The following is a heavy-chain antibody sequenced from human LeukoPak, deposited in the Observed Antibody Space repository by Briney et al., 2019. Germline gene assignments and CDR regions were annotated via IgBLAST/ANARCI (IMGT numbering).Heavy chain of an antibody. CDR3: ARGGVYYGDYVYFGY. D-gene: IGHD4-17*01. Sequence: ASVKVSCKASGYTFTSYGISWVRQAPGQGLEWMGWISAYNGNTNYAQKLQGRVTMTTDTSTSTAYMELRSLRSDDTAVYYCARGGVYYGDYVYFGYWGQGTLVTVSS. CDR1: GYTFTSYG. J-gene: IGHJ4*02. CDR2: ISAYNGNT. V-gene: IGHV1-18*01.